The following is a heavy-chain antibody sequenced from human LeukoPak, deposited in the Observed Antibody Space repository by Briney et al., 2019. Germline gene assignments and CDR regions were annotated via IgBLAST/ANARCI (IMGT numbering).Heavy chain of an antibody. J-gene: IGHJ4*02. CDR3: TTHGLDY. CDR2: IKSKTDGETT. Sequence: PGGSLRLSCAASGFTFSNAWMSWVRQAPGKGLEWVGRIKSKTDGETTDYPAPVKGRFTISRDDSKTTLYLQVSSLKTEDTAVYYCTTHGLDYWGQGTLVTVSS. V-gene: IGHV3-15*01. D-gene: IGHD2-8*01. CDR1: GFTFSNAW.